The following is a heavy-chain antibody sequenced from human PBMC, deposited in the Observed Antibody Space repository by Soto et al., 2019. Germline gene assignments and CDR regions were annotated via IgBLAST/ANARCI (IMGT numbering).Heavy chain of an antibody. CDR2: TTGSGDST. D-gene: IGHD6-13*01. CDR3: ASLTSSWFEDY. J-gene: IGHJ4*02. V-gene: IGHV3-23*01. Sequence: AGGSLRLSCAASGFTFSNYAMSWVRQPPGKGLEWVSATTGSGDSTYYADSVKGRFTISRDNSRNTLNLQMNSLRADDTAVYFCASLTSSWFEDYWGQGTLVTVSS. CDR1: GFTFSNYA.